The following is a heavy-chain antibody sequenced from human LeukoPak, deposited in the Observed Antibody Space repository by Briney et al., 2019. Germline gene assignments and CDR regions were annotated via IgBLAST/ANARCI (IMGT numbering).Heavy chain of an antibody. CDR1: GFIFTSYA. CDR2: ISYDGSNK. CDR3: AKRGRKWDLDN. V-gene: IGHV3-33*06. D-gene: IGHD1-26*01. Sequence: GGSLRLSCAASGFIFTSYAMHWVRQAPGKGLEWVAVISYDGSNKYYADSVKGRFTISKDTSKNTLYLQMSSLRAEDTAIYYCAKRGRKWDLDNWGQGTLVTVSS. J-gene: IGHJ4*02.